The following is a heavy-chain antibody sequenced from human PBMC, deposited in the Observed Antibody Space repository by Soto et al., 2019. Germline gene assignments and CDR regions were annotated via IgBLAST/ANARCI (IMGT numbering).Heavy chain of an antibody. CDR1: GYSISSGYY. V-gene: IGHV4-38-2*02. Sequence: SETLSLTCAVSGYSISSGYYWGWIRQPPGKGLEWIGSIYHSGSTYYNPSLKSRVTISVDTSKNQFSLKLSSVTAADTAVYYCAREIVVVPAAHIPSGWFDPWGQGTLVTV. CDR3: AREIVVVPAAHIPSGWFDP. J-gene: IGHJ5*02. D-gene: IGHD2-2*01. CDR2: IYHSGST.